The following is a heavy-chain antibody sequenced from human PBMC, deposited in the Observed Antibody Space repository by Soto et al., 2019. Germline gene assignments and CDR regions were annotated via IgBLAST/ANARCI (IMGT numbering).Heavy chain of an antibody. J-gene: IGHJ4*02. CDR1: GFTFSTYA. V-gene: IGHV3-23*01. D-gene: IGHD2-15*01. Sequence: EVQLLESGGGLAQPGGSLRLSCVASGFTFSTYAMSWVRQAPGKGLEWVSATGEDGINKHYADSVKGRFTISRDNYRNSLLLQMHSLTVEDTAEYHCARKEGGTHSFDYWGQGTLVTVSS. CDR2: TGEDGINK. CDR3: ARKEGGTHSFDY.